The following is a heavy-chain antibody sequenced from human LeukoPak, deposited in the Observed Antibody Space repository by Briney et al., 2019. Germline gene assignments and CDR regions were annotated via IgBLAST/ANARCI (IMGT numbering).Heavy chain of an antibody. CDR2: INPNSGAT. Sequence: ASVKVSCKASGYTFTGPYILWMRQAPGQGLEWMGWINPNSGATKYAQKFQGRVTVTRDTSTSTAYMELGGLRADDTAVYYCARVGSSGWYVHPTLDYWGQGTLLTASS. CDR3: ARVGSSGWYVHPTLDY. D-gene: IGHD6-19*01. J-gene: IGHJ4*02. CDR1: GYTFTGPY. V-gene: IGHV1-2*02.